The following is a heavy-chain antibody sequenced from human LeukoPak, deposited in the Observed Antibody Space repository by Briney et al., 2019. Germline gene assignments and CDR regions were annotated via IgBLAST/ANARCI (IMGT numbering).Heavy chain of an antibody. Sequence: PSETLSLTCTVSGGSISSYYWSWIRQPAGKGLEWIGSIYYSGSTYYNPSLKSRVTISVDTSKNQFSLKLSSVTAADTAVYYCARDQYYDYVWGSYRFPGAFDIWGQGTMVTVSS. CDR1: GGSISSYY. CDR3: ARDQYYDYVWGSYRFPGAFDI. V-gene: IGHV4-4*07. J-gene: IGHJ3*02. CDR2: IYYSGST. D-gene: IGHD3-16*02.